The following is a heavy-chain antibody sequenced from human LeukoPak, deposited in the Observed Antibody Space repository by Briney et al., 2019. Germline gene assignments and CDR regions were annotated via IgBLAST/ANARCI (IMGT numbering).Heavy chain of an antibody. CDR2: VNPSGST. CDR1: GGSFSGYY. J-gene: IGHJ4*02. V-gene: IGHV4-34*01. Sequence: PSETLSLTCAVYGGSFSGYYWSWVRQPPREGLEWIGEVNPSGSTNYNPSLKSRVTISVDTSKNQFSLNLSSVTAADTAVYYCARGSGSWYPYWGQGTLVTVSS. D-gene: IGHD6-13*01. CDR3: ARGSGSWYPY.